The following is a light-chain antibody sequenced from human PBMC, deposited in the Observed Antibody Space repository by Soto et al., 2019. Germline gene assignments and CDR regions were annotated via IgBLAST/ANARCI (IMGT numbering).Light chain of an antibody. CDR3: QQRSTWPFT. CDR2: GAS. V-gene: IGKV3-11*01. J-gene: IGKJ3*01. CDR1: ENVRTF. Sequence: EIVLTQSPGTLSLSPGDRATLSCRASENVRTFVDWYQQKPGQAPRLLIHGASNRANGIPARFSGSASGTDFTLTISSLEPEDFAVYYCQQRSTWPFTFGPGTKVDIK.